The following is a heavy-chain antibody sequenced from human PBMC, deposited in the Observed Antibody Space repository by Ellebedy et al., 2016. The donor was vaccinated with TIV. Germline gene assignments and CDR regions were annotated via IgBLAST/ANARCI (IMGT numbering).Heavy chain of an antibody. J-gene: IGHJ6*02. CDR2: INPNTGGT. CDR3: ARDGVAGQPLDV. CDR1: GYTFTGYY. V-gene: IGHV1-2*04. D-gene: IGHD3-3*01. Sequence: ASVKVSCXASGYTFTGYYMHWVRQAPGQGLEWLGWINPNTGGTNYAPKFKGWVTMTRDTSISTGYMEMRRLTSDDTAVYYCARDGVAGQPLDVWGQGTTVTVSS.